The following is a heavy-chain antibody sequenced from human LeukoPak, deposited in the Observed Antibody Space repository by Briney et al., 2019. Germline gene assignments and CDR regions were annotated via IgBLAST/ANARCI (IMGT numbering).Heavy chain of an antibody. CDR1: GYTFTGYY. J-gene: IGHJ6*03. Sequence: ASVKVSCTASGYTFTGYYIHWVRQAPGQGLEWMGWINPNSGGTNYAQKFQGRVTMTRDTSISTAYMELSRLRSDDTAVYYCARGFTVRGAIYYYMDVWGKGTTVTVSS. D-gene: IGHD3-10*01. CDR3: ARGFTVRGAIYYYMDV. V-gene: IGHV1-2*02. CDR2: INPNSGGT.